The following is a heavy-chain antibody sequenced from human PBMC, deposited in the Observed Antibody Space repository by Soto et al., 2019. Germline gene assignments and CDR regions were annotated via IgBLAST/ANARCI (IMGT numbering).Heavy chain of an antibody. D-gene: IGHD2-15*01. CDR3: AKDVFSGGWYNYFDH. CDR1: GFTVNNFG. CDR2: ISHDGTAK. J-gene: IGHJ5*02. V-gene: IGHV3-30*18. Sequence: XGSLRLSCAAAGFTVNNFGVHWVRQAPGKGPEWVAMISHDGTAKYYADSVKGRFTISRDNSKNTLYLQMNNLRTEDTAVYYCAKDVFSGGWYNYFDHWGQGTLVTVSS.